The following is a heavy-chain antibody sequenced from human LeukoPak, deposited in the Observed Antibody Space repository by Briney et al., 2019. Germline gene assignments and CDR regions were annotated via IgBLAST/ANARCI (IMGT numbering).Heavy chain of an antibody. D-gene: IGHD6-19*01. CDR1: GYTFTSYY. CDR2: INPSGGST. V-gene: IGHV1-46*01. Sequence: ASVKVSCKASGYTFTSYYMHWVRQAPGQGLEWMGIINPSGGSTSYAQKFQGRVTMTRDTSTSTVYMELSSLRSEDTAVYYCAREMAVAGTAGNPSFDYWGQGTLVTVSS. J-gene: IGHJ4*02. CDR3: AREMAVAGTAGNPSFDY.